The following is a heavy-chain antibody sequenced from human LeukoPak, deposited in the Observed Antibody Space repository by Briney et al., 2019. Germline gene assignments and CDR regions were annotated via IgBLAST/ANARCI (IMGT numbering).Heavy chain of an antibody. V-gene: IGHV4-59*08. D-gene: IGHD3-22*01. J-gene: IGHJ4*02. CDR1: GGSISSYH. CDR3: ARQESGYYNDYFDY. CDR2: IYYSGNT. Sequence: SETLSLTCTVSGGSISSYHWNWIRQPPGKGLEWIGHIYYSGNTNYNPSLKSRVIISVDMSKNQFSLKLSSVTAADTAVYYCARQESGYYNDYFDYWGQGTLVTVSS.